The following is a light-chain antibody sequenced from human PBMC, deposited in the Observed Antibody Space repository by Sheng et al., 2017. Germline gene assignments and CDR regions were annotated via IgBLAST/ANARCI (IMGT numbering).Light chain of an antibody. CDR1: QSVSSH. Sequence: EIVMTQSPATLSVSPGERATLSCRASQSVSSHLAWYYQKPGQAPRLLIYGVSTRATGIPPARFXGSGSATEYTLTISSLQSEDFAVYFCQQYYNWPRGTFGQGTKVEIK. V-gene: IGKV3-15*01. CDR3: QQYYNWPRGT. CDR2: GVS. J-gene: IGKJ1*01.